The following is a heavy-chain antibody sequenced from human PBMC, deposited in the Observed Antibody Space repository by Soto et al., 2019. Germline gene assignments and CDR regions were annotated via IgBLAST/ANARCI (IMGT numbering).Heavy chain of an antibody. CDR2: INAGNGNT. CDR3: ARDPNLYYDFWSGPIDV. V-gene: IGHV1-3*01. Sequence: ASVKVSCKASGYTFTSYAMHWVRQAPGQRLEWMGWINAGNGNTKYSQKFQGRVTITRDTSASTAYMELSSLRSEDTAVYYCARDPNLYYDFWSGPIDVWGKGTTVTVSS. J-gene: IGHJ6*04. D-gene: IGHD3-3*01. CDR1: GYTFTSYA.